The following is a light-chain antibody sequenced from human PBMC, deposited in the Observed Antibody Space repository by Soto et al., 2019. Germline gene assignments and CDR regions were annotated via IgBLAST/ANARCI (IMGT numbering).Light chain of an antibody. CDR2: GAS. Sequence: EIVLTQSPGTLSLSPGERATLSCRASQSVSSSYLAWYQQKPGQDPRLLIYGASSRATGIPARFSGSGSGTDFTLTISRLEPEDFAVYYCQQYGRTFGQGNKVEIK. CDR3: QQYGRT. J-gene: IGKJ1*01. CDR1: QSVSSSY. V-gene: IGKV3-20*01.